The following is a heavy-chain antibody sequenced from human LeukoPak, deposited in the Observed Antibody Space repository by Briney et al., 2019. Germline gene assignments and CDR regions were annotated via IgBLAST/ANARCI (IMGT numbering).Heavy chain of an antibody. CDR2: INHSGST. CDR3: ASSSGYSESPMDV. CDR1: GGSFSGYY. Sequence: SETLSLTCAVYGGSFSGYYWSWIRQSPGKGLEWIGEINHSGSTNYNPSLKSRVTISVDTSKNQFSLKLSSVTAADTAVYYCASSSGYSESPMDVWGQGTTVTVSS. J-gene: IGHJ6*02. V-gene: IGHV4-34*01. D-gene: IGHD3-22*01.